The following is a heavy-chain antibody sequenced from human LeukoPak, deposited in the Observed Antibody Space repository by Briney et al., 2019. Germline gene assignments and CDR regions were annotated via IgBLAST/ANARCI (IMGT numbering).Heavy chain of an antibody. D-gene: IGHD6-13*01. V-gene: IGHV3-21*01. J-gene: IGHJ4*02. CDR2: ISTSSSYI. Sequence: GGSLRLSCAASGFPFSKNNMNCVRQAPGKGLEWVSSISTSSSYIYYADSVKGRFTISRDNAKNSLYLQMNSLRAEDTAVYYCARASTMSSWYTGGYWGQGTLVTVSS. CDR1: GFPFSKNN. CDR3: ARASTMSSWYTGGY.